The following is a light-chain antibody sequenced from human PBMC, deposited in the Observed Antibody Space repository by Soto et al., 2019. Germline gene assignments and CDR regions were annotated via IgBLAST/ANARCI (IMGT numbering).Light chain of an antibody. CDR1: SSDVGGYNY. V-gene: IGLV2-8*01. CDR3: SSYSGSSNWV. CDR2: EVS. Sequence: QSALTQPPSASGSPGQSVAISCTGTSSDVGGYNYVSWYQHHPGKAPKLMIHEVSRRPSGVSDRFSGSKSGNTASLTVSGLQAEDEADYYCSSYSGSSNWVFGGGTKLTVL. J-gene: IGLJ3*02.